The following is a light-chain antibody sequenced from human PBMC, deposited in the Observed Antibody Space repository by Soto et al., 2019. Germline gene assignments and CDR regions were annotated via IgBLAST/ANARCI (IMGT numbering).Light chain of an antibody. Sequence: QSVLTHPPSASGTPGQRVTISCSGSSSNIGSNTVNWYQQLPGTAPKLLIYSNNQRPSGVPDRFSGSKSGTSASLAISGLQSEDEADYYCAAWDDSRNGVVFGGGTKVTVL. CDR2: SNN. CDR3: AAWDDSRNGVV. V-gene: IGLV1-44*01. CDR1: SSNIGSNT. J-gene: IGLJ2*01.